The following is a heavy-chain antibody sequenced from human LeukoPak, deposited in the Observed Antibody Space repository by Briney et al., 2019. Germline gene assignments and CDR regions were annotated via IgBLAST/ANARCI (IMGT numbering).Heavy chain of an antibody. J-gene: IGHJ6*03. CDR1: GGSISSYY. D-gene: IGHD6-19*01. CDR3: ARAVADRHYYYYMDV. V-gene: IGHV4-59*01. Sequence: PSETLSLTCTVSGGSISSYYWSWIRQPPGKGLEWIGYIYYSGSTNYNPSLKSRVTISVDTSKNQFSLKLSSVTAADTAVYYCARAVADRHYYYYMDVWGKGTTVTVSS. CDR2: IYYSGST.